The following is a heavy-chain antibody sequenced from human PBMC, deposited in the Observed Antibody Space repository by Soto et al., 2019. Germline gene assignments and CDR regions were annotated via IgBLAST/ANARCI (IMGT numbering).Heavy chain of an antibody. J-gene: IGHJ6*03. CDR3: AREIAAAGAPYLYVDV. Sequence: QVQLQESGPGLVKPSETLSLTCTVSGGSFTSYFWSWIRKSPGKGLEWIGYTFHSGSTNYNPSLKRRGTISADTSSRQFSLELNSVTAADAAVYYCAREIAAAGAPYLYVDVWGKGTTVIVSS. D-gene: IGHD6-13*01. CDR1: GGSFTSYF. V-gene: IGHV4-59*01. CDR2: TFHSGST.